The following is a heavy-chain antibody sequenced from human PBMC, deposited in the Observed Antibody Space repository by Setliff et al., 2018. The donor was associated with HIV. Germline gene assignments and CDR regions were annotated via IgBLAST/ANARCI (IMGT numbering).Heavy chain of an antibody. CDR3: ARDLLGPARFHPNPFDV. CDR2: FIPVIGTT. J-gene: IGHJ3*01. D-gene: IGHD3-10*02. Sequence: GASVKVSCKASGGAFSDSGINWVRQAPGQGLDWMGGFIPVIGTTNYAQKFQGRVTITADEPTRTAYMELTSLRAEDTAIFYCARDLLGPARFHPNPFDVWGQGTLVTVSS. V-gene: IGHV1-69*13. CDR1: GGAFSDSG.